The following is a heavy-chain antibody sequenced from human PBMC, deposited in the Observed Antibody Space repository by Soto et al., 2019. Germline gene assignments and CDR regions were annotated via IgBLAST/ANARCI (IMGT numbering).Heavy chain of an antibody. J-gene: IGHJ4*02. V-gene: IGHV3-7*05. CDR2: IKQDGTEK. CDR3: AREVGDYVWGSYYLY. CDR1: GFTFSSYW. D-gene: IGHD3-16*01. Sequence: GGSLRLSCAASGFTFSSYWMSWVRQAPGKGLEWVANIKQDGTEKYYVDSVKGRFTISRDNAKNSLYLQMNSLRAEDTAVYYCAREVGDYVWGSYYLYWGQGTLVTVSS.